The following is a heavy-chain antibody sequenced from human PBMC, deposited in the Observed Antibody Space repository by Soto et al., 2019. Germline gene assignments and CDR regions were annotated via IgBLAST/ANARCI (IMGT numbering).Heavy chain of an antibody. D-gene: IGHD6-13*01. J-gene: IGHJ5*02. CDR3: ARVSATGTRWFDP. V-gene: IGHV4-31*03. CDR2: IHHNENS. CDR1: GGSMNSEAYY. Sequence: SETLSLTCTVTGGSMNSEAYYWSWVRQPPGKGLEWIGYIHHNENSYSNPSLKSRVTISLETSKKQFSLNLTSVTAADTAGYYCARVSATGTRWFDPWGQGTQVTVSS.